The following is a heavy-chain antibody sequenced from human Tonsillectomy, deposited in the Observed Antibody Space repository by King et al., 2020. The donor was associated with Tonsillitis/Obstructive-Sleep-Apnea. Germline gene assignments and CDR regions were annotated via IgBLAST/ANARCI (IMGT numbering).Heavy chain of an antibody. D-gene: IGHD1-26*01. CDR1: GFTFSAYA. Sequence: VQLVDSGGGVVQPGRSLRLSCAASGFTFSAYAMHWVRQAPGKGLEGVALISYDGSNKSYADSVRGRFTVSRDNSKNTLYLQMNSLRTEDTAVYYCASGSGSYYCALDYWGQGTLVTVSS. CDR3: ASGSGSYYCALDY. J-gene: IGHJ4*02. CDR2: ISYDGSNK. V-gene: IGHV3-30-3*01.